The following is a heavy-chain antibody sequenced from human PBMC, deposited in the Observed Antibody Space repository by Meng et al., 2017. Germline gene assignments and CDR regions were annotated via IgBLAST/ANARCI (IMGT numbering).Heavy chain of an antibody. D-gene: IGHD3-10*01. CDR2: IYWNDDK. CDR3: APYHQITMVRGVIPAFDY. Sequence: QITLPVPRPELQTLTQTLTLTCPISRFYLITSGVAVGRIRQPPGKALEWLALIYWNDDKRYSPSLKSRLTITKDTSKNQVVLTMTNMDPVDTATYYCAPYHQITMVRGVIPAFDYWGQGTLVTVSS. J-gene: IGHJ4*02. CDR1: RFYLITSGVA. V-gene: IGHV2-5*01.